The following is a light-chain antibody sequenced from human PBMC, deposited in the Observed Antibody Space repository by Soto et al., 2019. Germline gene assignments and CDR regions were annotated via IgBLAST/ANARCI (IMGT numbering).Light chain of an antibody. Sequence: QPVLTQPPSASGTPGQRVTISCSGSGSNLGSNTVNWYHQLPGTAPKLLIYSNNQRPSGVPDRFSGSKSGTSASLAISGLQSEDEADYYCATWDDNLYGPVFGGGTKVTVL. CDR2: SNN. CDR1: GSNLGSNT. CDR3: ATWDDNLYGPV. V-gene: IGLV1-44*01. J-gene: IGLJ2*01.